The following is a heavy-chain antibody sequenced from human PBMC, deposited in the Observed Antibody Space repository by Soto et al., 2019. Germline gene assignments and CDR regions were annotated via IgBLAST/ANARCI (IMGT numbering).Heavy chain of an antibody. CDR2: ISWNSGSI. CDR3: AKDMAAAGYGMDV. J-gene: IGHJ6*02. V-gene: IGHV3-9*01. Sequence: LRLSCAAAGFTFDDYAMHWVRQAPAKGLEWVSGISWNSGSIGYADSVKGRFTISRDNAKNSLYLQMNSLRAEDTALYYCAKDMAAAGYGMDVWGQGTTVTVSS. D-gene: IGHD6-13*01. CDR1: GFTFDDYA.